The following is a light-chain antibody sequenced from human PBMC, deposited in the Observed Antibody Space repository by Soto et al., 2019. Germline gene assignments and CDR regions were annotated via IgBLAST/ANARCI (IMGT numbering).Light chain of an antibody. J-gene: IGLJ2*01. CDR3: CSYVGWYSLI. Sequence: QSALTQPRSVSGSPGQSVTISCTGTSSDVGGYNYVSWYQQHPGKAPKLMIFDVSKRPSGVPDRFAGSKSGNTDSLTISGLQAEDEADYYCCSYVGWYSLIFGGGTKLTVL. V-gene: IGLV2-11*01. CDR2: DVS. CDR1: SSDVGGYNY.